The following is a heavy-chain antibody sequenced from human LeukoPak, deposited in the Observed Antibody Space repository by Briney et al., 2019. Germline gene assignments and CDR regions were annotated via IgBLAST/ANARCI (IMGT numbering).Heavy chain of an antibody. Sequence: ASVKVSCKASGYTFTGYYMHWVRQAPGQGLEWMGIINPSGGSTSYAQKFQGRVTMTRDTSTSTVYMELSSLRSEDTAVCYCAREASGRDYGDYERFDYWGQGTLVTVSS. V-gene: IGHV1-46*01. CDR3: AREASGRDYGDYERFDY. J-gene: IGHJ4*02. CDR1: GYTFTGYY. D-gene: IGHD4-17*01. CDR2: INPSGGST.